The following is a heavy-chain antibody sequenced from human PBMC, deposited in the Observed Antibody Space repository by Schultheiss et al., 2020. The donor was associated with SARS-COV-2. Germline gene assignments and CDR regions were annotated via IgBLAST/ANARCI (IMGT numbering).Heavy chain of an antibody. CDR1: GFTFSRHW. J-gene: IGHJ6*02. CDR2: ISTSGYTI. D-gene: IGHD2-15*01. V-gene: IGHV3-48*04. CDR3: ARGWYYGMDV. Sequence: GGSLRLSCAASGFTFSRHWMSWVRQAPGKGLEWVSYISTSGYTIYYADSVKGRFTISRDNAKNSLYLQMNSLRAEDTAVYYCARGWYYGMDVWGQGTTVTVSS.